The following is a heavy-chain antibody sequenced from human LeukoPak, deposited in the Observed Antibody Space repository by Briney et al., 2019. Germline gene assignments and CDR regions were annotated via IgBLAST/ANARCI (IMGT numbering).Heavy chain of an antibody. V-gene: IGHV3-21*01. D-gene: IGHD6-6*01. Sequence: GGSLILSCAASGFTFSSYSMNWVRQAPGKGLEWVSSISGSSSYIYYADSAKGRFTISKDNAKKSLYLQMNSLRAEDTAVYYCARDDASSSSSFDYWGQGTLVTVSS. CDR3: ARDDASSSSSFDY. J-gene: IGHJ4*02. CDR2: ISGSSSYI. CDR1: GFTFSSYS.